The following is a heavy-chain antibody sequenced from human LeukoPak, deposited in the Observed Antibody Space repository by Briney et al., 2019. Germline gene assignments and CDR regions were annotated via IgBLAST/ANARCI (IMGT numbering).Heavy chain of an antibody. V-gene: IGHV4-31*03. Sequence: SQTLSLTCTASGGSISSGGYYWSWIRQHPGKGLEWIGYIYYSGSTYYNPSLKSRVTISVDTSKNQFSLRLSSVTAADTALYYCARVDQQLANDLRYYYYYMDVWGKGTTVTVSS. D-gene: IGHD6-6*01. CDR1: GGSISSGGYY. CDR3: ARVDQQLANDLRYYYYYMDV. J-gene: IGHJ6*03. CDR2: IYYSGST.